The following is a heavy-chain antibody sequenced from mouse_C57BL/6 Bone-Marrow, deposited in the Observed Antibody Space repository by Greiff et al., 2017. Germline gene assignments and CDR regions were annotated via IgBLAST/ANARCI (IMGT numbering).Heavy chain of an antibody. CDR2: INPNNGGT. CDR3: ARSGGQGYFDY. J-gene: IGHJ2*01. V-gene: IGHV1-22*01. Sequence: VQLKESGPELVKPGASVKMSCKASGYTFTDYNMHWVKQSHGKSLEWIGYINPNNGGTSYNQKFKGKATLTVNKSSSTAYMELRSLTSEDSAVYYCARSGGQGYFDYWGQGTTLTVSS. D-gene: IGHD3-1*01. CDR1: GYTFTDYN.